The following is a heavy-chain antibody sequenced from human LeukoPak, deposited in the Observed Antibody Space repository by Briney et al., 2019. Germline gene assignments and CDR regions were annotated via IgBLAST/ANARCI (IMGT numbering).Heavy chain of an antibody. CDR3: AELGITMIGGV. CDR2: ISSSSSYI. Sequence: GGSLRLSCAASGFTFSTLWMSWVRQAPGQGLEWVSSISSSSSYIYYADSVKGRFTISRDNAKNSLYLQMNSLRAEDTAVYYCAELGITMIGGVWGKGTTVTISS. CDR1: GFTFSTLW. D-gene: IGHD3-10*02. V-gene: IGHV3-21*01. J-gene: IGHJ6*04.